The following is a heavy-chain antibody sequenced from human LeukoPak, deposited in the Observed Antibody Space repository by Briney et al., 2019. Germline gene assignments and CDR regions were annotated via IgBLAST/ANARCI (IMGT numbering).Heavy chain of an antibody. CDR2: ISGSGGST. CDR3: AKDLGSVWGPDY. D-gene: IGHD3-16*01. J-gene: IGHJ4*02. Sequence: GGSLRLSCAASGFTFSSYAMSWVRQAPGKGLEWVSAISGSGGSTYYADSVKGRFTTSRDNSKNTLYLQMNSLRAEDTAVYYCAKDLGSVWGPDYWGQGTLVTVSS. V-gene: IGHV3-23*01. CDR1: GFTFSSYA.